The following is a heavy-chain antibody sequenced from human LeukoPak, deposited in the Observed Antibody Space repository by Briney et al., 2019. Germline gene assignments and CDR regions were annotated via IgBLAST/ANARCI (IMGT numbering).Heavy chain of an antibody. J-gene: IGHJ4*02. CDR2: IYFSGST. D-gene: IGHD5-12*01. CDR1: GGSISSGDSF. CDR3: ARDRTDIVASMGGGEGDY. V-gene: IGHV4-30-4*01. Sequence: SETLSLTCTVSGGSISSGDSFWSWIRQPPGKGLEWIGYIYFSGSTFYNPSLKSRVTISVDTSKNQFSLKLSSVTAADTAVYYCARDRTDIVASMGGGEGDYWGQGTLVTVSS.